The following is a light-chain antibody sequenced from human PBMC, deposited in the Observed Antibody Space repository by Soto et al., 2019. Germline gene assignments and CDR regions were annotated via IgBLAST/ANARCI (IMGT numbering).Light chain of an antibody. Sequence: NFMLTQPHSVSESPGKTVTISCTRSSGSIASNYVQWYQQRPGSAPTTVIYEDNQRPSGVPDRFSGSIDSSSNSASLTISGLKTEDEADYSCQSYGSSKGVFGGGTKLTVL. J-gene: IGLJ2*01. CDR1: SGSIASNY. V-gene: IGLV6-57*03. CDR3: QSYGSSKGV. CDR2: EDN.